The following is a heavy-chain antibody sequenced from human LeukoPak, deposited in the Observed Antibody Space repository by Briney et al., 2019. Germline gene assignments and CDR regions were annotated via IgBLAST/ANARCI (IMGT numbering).Heavy chain of an antibody. J-gene: IGHJ4*02. Sequence: SETLSLTCAVSGYSISSGYYWGWIRPPPGKGLEWIGSIYHSGSTYYNPSLKSRVTISVDTSKNQFSLKLSSVTAADTAVYYCWGLPTPVGALDYWGQGTLVTVSS. D-gene: IGHD3-16*01. CDR3: WGLPTPVGALDY. CDR2: IYHSGST. V-gene: IGHV4-38-2*01. CDR1: GYSISSGYY.